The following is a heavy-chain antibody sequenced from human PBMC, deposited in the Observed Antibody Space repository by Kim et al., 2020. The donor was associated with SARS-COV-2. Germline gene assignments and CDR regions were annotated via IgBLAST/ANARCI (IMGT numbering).Heavy chain of an antibody. J-gene: IGHJ4*02. CDR2: ISYDGSNK. D-gene: IGHD3-10*01. Sequence: GGSLRLSCAASGFTFSSYGMHWVRQAPGKGLEWVAVISYDGSNKYYADSVKGRFTISRDNSKNTLYLQMNSLRAEDTAVYYCAKDGASGSGSFPWYWGQGTLVTVSS. CDR1: GFTFSSYG. CDR3: AKDGASGSGSFPWY. V-gene: IGHV3-30*18.